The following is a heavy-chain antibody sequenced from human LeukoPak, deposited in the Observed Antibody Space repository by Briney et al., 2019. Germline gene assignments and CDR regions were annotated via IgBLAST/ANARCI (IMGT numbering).Heavy chain of an antibody. Sequence: ASVKVSCKASGYTFTSYYMHWVRQAPGQGLEWMGIINPSGGSTSYAQEFQGRVTMTRDTSTSTVYMELSSLRSDDTAVYYCARGAPTGYAISSGRYDYWGQGTLVTVSS. V-gene: IGHV1-46*01. J-gene: IGHJ4*02. CDR1: GYTFTSYY. D-gene: IGHD6-6*01. CDR2: INPSGGST. CDR3: ARGAPTGYAISSGRYDY.